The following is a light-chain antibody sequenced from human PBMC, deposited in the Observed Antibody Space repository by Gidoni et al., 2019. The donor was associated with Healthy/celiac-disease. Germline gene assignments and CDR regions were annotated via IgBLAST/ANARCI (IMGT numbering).Light chain of an antibody. CDR2: CAS. V-gene: IGKV4-1*01. CDR1: QSVLYSSNNKNY. J-gene: IGKJ4*01. CDR3: QQYYSTPLT. Sequence: DILMTQSPASLAVSLSERATINCKSSQSVLYSSNNKNYLAWYQQKPGQPPKLLIYCASTRESGVPDRFSGSGSGTDFTLTISSLQAEDVAVYYCQQYYSTPLTFGGGTKVEIK.